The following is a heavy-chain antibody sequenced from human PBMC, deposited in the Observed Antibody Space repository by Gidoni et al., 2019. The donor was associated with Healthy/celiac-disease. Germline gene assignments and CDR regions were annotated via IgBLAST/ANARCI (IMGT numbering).Heavy chain of an antibody. CDR2: ISSSSSYI. D-gene: IGHD1-26*01. J-gene: IGHJ5*02. CDR3: ARDSVVGAKGWFDP. Sequence: EVQLVESGGGLVKPGGSLRLSCAASGFPFSSYSMNWVRQAPGKGLEWVSSISSSSSYIYYADSVKGRFTISRDNAKNSLYLQMNSLRAEDTAVYYCARDSVVGAKGWFDPWGQGTLVTVSS. CDR1: GFPFSSYS. V-gene: IGHV3-21*01.